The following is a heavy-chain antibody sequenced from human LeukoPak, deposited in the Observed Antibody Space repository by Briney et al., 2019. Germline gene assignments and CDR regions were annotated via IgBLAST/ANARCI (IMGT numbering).Heavy chain of an antibody. CDR1: GFTFSTYD. Sequence: GVSLILSCAASGFTFSTYDKHWVRQAPGEGLEWVPAISGSGGITYYADSVKGRFPISRDNSKNTLYLQMNSLRAEDTAVYYCAKLKPSNSSFDSWGQGTLVTVSS. J-gene: IGHJ4*02. V-gene: IGHV3-23*01. D-gene: IGHD6-6*01. CDR3: AKLKPSNSSFDS. CDR2: ISGSGGIT.